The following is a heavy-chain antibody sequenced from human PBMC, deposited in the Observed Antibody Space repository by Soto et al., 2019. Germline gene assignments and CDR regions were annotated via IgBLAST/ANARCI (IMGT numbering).Heavy chain of an antibody. V-gene: IGHV3-33*01. CDR1: GFTFSDYG. CDR2: ICYDGTNK. Sequence: QVQLVASGGGLVQPGMSMRRSCEASGFTFSDYGMHWVRQAPGTGLEWVAVICYDGTNKYYAYSVKGRFTISRDDSKSTLYLQMASLRGEHTALYYCARDVLGQQVVPDPLGYWGQGTLLTVSS. J-gene: IGHJ4*02. D-gene: IGHD6-13*01. CDR3: ARDVLGQQVVPDPLGY.